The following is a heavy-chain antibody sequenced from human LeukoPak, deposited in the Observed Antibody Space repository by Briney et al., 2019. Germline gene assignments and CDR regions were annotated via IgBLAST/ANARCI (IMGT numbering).Heavy chain of an antibody. D-gene: IGHD2-15*01. J-gene: IGHJ4*02. CDR3: AKDLTRADCSGGSCYSGNFDY. CDR1: VFTFDDYA. CDR2: ISGDGGST. V-gene: IGHV3-43*02. Sequence: GGSLRLSCAASVFTFDDYAMHWVRQAPGKGPEWVSLISGDGGSTYYADSVKGRFTISRDNSKNSLYLQMNSLRTEDTALYYCAKDLTRADCSGGSCYSGNFDYWGQGTLVTVSS.